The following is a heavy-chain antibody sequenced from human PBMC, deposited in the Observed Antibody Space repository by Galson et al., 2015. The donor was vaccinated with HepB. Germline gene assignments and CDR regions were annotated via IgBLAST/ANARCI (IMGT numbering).Heavy chain of an antibody. CDR2: IKQDGSEK. CDR3: ARLKNYYGSRSLYYFDY. CDR1: GFTFSSYW. Sequence: SLRLSCAASGFTFSSYWMTWVRQAPGKGLEWVGNIKQDGSEKYYVDSVKGRFTISRDNARNSLYLQMNSLRADDTALYYCARLKNYYGSRSLYYFDYWGQGSLVTVSS. J-gene: IGHJ4*02. V-gene: IGHV3-7*03. D-gene: IGHD3-10*01.